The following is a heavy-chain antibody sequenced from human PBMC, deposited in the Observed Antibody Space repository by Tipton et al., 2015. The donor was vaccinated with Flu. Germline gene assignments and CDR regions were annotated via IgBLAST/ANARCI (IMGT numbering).Heavy chain of an antibody. J-gene: IGHJ3*02. CDR1: GGSIGSGTHY. Sequence: TLSLTCSVSGGSIGSGTHYWSWIRQPAGKGLEWIGRIYSTGSTKYNPSLKSRVTISLDTSKNRFSLNLSSVTAADTAVYYCAREGPYSSAWYGLDAFDIWGQGTMVTVSS. V-gene: IGHV4-61*02. CDR2: IYSTGST. D-gene: IGHD6-19*01. CDR3: AREGPYSSAWYGLDAFDI.